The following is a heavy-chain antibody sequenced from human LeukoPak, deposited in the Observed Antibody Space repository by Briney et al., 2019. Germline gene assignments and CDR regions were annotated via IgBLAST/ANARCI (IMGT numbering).Heavy chain of an antibody. D-gene: IGHD2-21*02. Sequence: PSETLSLTCTVSGYPISSGYYWGWIRQPPGKGLEWIGGIYHRGSTYYNPSLKSRVTISVDTSKNQFSLKLNSVTAADTAVYYCARYRSCGSDCYDAFDIWGQGTMVTVSS. CDR3: ARYRSCGSDCYDAFDI. CDR1: GYPISSGYY. V-gene: IGHV4-38-2*02. J-gene: IGHJ3*02. CDR2: IYHRGST.